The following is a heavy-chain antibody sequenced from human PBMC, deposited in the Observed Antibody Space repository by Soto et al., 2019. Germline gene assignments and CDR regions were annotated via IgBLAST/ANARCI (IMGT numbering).Heavy chain of an antibody. CDR2: IIPIFGTA. CDR1: GGTFSSYA. D-gene: IGHD2-15*01. Sequence: QVQLVQSGAEVKKPGSSVKVSCKASGGTFSSYAISWVRQAPGQGLEWMGGIIPIFGTANYAQKFQGRVTITADESTSTAYMELSSLRSEDTAVYDCARDGCSGGSCYSNDYCYYGMDVWGQGTTVTVSS. CDR3: ARDGCSGGSCYSNDYCYYGMDV. J-gene: IGHJ6*02. V-gene: IGHV1-69*12.